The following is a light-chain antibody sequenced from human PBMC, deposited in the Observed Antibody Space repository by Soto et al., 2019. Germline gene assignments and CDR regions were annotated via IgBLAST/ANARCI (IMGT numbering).Light chain of an antibody. V-gene: IGLV1-44*01. CDR2: SNN. CDR1: NSNIGSNS. J-gene: IGLJ3*02. CDR3: AAWDDSLSAWV. Sequence: QSVLTQPPSASGTPGQTVTITCSGSNSNIGSNSVNWFQHLPGAVPKLLIFSNNQRPSGVPDRFSGSKSGTSASLAISGLQTEDESDYYCAAWDDSLSAWVFGGGTKLTVL.